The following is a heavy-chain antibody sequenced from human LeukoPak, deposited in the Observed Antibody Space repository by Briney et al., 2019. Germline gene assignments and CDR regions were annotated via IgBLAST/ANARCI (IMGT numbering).Heavy chain of an antibody. CDR1: GDYW. D-gene: IGHD2-2*01. CDR3: VSFYETY. CDR2: INSDGSWT. Sequence: GGSLRLSCAASGDYWMHWVRHAPGKGLVWVSHINSDGSWTSYADSVKGRFTISKDNAKNTVYLQMNNLRAEDTAVYYCVSFYETYWGRGTLVTVSS. V-gene: IGHV3-74*01. J-gene: IGHJ4*02.